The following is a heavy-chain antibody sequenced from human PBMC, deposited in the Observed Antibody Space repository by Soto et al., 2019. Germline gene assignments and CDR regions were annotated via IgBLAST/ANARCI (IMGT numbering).Heavy chain of an antibody. CDR2: IYWNDDK. J-gene: IGHJ4*02. CDR3: AHAPRYYNFLTGYYTTFDY. CDR1: GFSLRTSGAG. Sequence: SCPTLVNPTQTLTLTCTFSGFSLRTSGAGXGWIRQPPGKALEWLALIYWNDDKQYSPSLKSRLTITKDTSKNQVVVTMTNMDPVDTATYYCAHAPRYYNFLTGYYTTFDYWGQGALVTVS. V-gene: IGHV2-5*01. D-gene: IGHD3-9*01.